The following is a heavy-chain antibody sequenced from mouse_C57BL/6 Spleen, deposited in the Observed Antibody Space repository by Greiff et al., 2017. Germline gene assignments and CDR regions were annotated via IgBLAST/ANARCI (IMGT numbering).Heavy chain of an antibody. CDR3: TRPAYYSNLYAMDY. V-gene: IGHV6-6*01. CDR1: GFTFSDAW. CDR2: IRNKANNHAT. Sequence: DVKLQESGGGLVQPGGSMKLSCAASGFTFSDAWMDWVRQSPEKGLEWVAEIRNKANNHATYYAESVKGRFTISRDDSKSSVYLQMNSLRAEDTGIYYCTRPAYYSNLYAMDYWGQGTSVTVSS. J-gene: IGHJ4*01. D-gene: IGHD2-5*01.